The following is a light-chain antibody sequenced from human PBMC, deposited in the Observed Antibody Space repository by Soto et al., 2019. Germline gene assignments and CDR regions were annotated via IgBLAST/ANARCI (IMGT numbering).Light chain of an antibody. CDR1: QNIGNW. V-gene: IGKV1-5*01. J-gene: IGKJ1*01. CDR2: DAS. CDR3: QQYDSYSPWT. Sequence: DIQMTQSPSTLSASVRDRVTLTCRASQNIGNWLAWYQQKPGKAPKLLIYDASILDSGVPSRFSGSGSGTEFTLTIISLQPDDFATYYCQQYDSYSPWTFGQGTKVDIK.